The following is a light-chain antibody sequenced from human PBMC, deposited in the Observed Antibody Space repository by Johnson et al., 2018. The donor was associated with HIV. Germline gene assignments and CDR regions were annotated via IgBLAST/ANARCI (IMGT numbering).Light chain of an antibody. CDR1: TSNIGNNY. J-gene: IGLJ1*01. CDR3: GTDDTSLSAGGV. CDR2: ENN. V-gene: IGLV1-51*02. Sequence: QSVLTQSPSVSAAPGQKVAISCSGSTSNIGNNYVSWYQHLPGTAPKLLICENNKRPSGIPDRFSGPTSGTSATLGTTGTQTGDEADYYCGTDDTSLSAGGVFGTGTKGSVL.